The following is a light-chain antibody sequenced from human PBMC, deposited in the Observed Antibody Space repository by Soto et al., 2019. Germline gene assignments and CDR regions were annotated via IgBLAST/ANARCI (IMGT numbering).Light chain of an antibody. Sequence: QSVLTQPASVSGSPGQSITISCTGSNNDVGAYNYVSRYQQHPGKAPKLIIYEVNNQPSGVSHRFSGSKSGNTASLTISGLEAVDEGDYYCASYTISSTRVFGGGTKLTVL. CDR2: EVN. V-gene: IGLV2-14*01. CDR3: ASYTISSTRV. J-gene: IGLJ3*02. CDR1: NNDVGAYNY.